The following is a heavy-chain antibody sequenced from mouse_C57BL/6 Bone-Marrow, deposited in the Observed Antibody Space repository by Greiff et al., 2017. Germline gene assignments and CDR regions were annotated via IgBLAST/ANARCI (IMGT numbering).Heavy chain of an antibody. D-gene: IGHD1-1*01. Sequence: QVQLQQPGAELVKPGASVKLSCKASGYTFTSYWMHWVKQRPGQGLEWIGMIHPNSGSTNYNEKFKSKATLTVDKSSSTAYMQLSSLTSEDSAVYYCARRGDYYYGRSYVPDAMDYWGQGTSVTVSS. CDR3: ARRGDYYYGRSYVPDAMDY. J-gene: IGHJ4*01. CDR1: GYTFTSYW. CDR2: IHPNSGST. V-gene: IGHV1-64*01.